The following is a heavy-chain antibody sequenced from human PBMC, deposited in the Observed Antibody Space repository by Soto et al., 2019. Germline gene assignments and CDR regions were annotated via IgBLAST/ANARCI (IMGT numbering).Heavy chain of an antibody. J-gene: IGHJ3*02. Sequence: SETLSLTCTVSGGSISSYYWSWIRQPPGKGLEWIGYIYYSGSTNYNPSLKSRVTISVDTSKNQSSLKLSSVSAADTAVYYCARQGYLDAFDIWGQGTMVTVSS. CDR2: IYYSGST. CDR1: GGSISSYY. CDR3: ARQGYLDAFDI. V-gene: IGHV4-59*01. D-gene: IGHD1-1*01.